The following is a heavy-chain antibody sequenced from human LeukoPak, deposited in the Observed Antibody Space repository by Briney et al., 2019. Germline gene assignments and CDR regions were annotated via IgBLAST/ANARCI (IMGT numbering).Heavy chain of an antibody. CDR2: IPYDGSNK. V-gene: IGHV3-30-3*01. CDR3: ARPVDTAMVRAFDY. CDR1: GFTFSSYA. J-gene: IGHJ4*02. Sequence: PGGSLRLSCAASGFTFSSYAMHWVRQAPGKGLEWVAVIPYDGSNKYYADSVKGRFTISRDNSKNTLYLQMTSLRAEDTAVYYCARPVDTAMVRAFDYWSQGTLVTVSS. D-gene: IGHD5-18*01.